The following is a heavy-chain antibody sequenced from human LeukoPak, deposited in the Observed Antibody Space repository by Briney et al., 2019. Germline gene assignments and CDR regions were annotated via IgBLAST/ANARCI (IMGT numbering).Heavy chain of an antibody. J-gene: IGHJ5*02. Sequence: ASVKVTFKSSGYTFTCYDINWVRPATGQGLEWMGWMNPNCGNTGYAQKFQGRFTMTRNNSISTAYMELSSLRSEDTAVYYCARGNIVVVPAASYWFDPWGQGTLVTVSS. CDR2: MNPNCGNT. CDR1: GYTFTCYD. CDR3: ARGNIVVVPAASYWFDP. V-gene: IGHV1-8*01. D-gene: IGHD2-2*01.